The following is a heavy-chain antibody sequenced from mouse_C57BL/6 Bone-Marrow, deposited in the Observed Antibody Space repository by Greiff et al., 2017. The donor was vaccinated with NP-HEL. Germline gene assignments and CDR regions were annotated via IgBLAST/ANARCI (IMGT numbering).Heavy chain of an antibody. D-gene: IGHD2-1*01. V-gene: IGHV1-81*01. J-gene: IGHJ3*01. CDR1: GYTFTSYG. CDR3: ARGGIYYGNYAFAY. CDR2: IYPRSGNT. Sequence: QVQLKQSGAELARPGASVKLSCKASGYTFTSYGISWVKQRTGQGLEWIGEIYPRSGNTYYNEKFKGKATLTADKSSSTAYMELRSLTSEDAAVYFCARGGIYYGNYAFAYWGQGTLVTVSA.